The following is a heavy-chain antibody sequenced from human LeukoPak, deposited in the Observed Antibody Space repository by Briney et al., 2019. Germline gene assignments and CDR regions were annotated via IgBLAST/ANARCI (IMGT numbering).Heavy chain of an antibody. D-gene: IGHD6-19*01. V-gene: IGHV3-9*01. CDR1: GFTFDDYA. CDR3: ATSSGWYGGYFQH. J-gene: IGHJ1*01. Sequence: GGSLRLSCAASGFTFDDYAMHWVRQAPGKGLEWVSGISWNSGSIGYADSVKGRFTISRDNAKNSLYLQMNSLRAEDTALYYCATSSGWYGGYFQHWGQGTLVTVSS. CDR2: ISWNSGSI.